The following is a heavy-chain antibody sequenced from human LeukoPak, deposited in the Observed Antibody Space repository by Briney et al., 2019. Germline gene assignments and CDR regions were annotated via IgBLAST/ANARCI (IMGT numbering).Heavy chain of an antibody. V-gene: IGHV1-2*02. CDR3: ARRALFGDSGYDYSWFDP. Sequence: GASVKVSCKASGYTFTGYYMHWVRQAPGQGLEWMGWINPNSGGTNYAQKFQGRVTMTRDTSISPAYMELSRLRSDDTALYYCARRALFGDSGYDYSWFDPWGQGTLVTVSS. CDR1: GYTFTGYY. J-gene: IGHJ5*02. D-gene: IGHD5-12*01. CDR2: INPNSGGT.